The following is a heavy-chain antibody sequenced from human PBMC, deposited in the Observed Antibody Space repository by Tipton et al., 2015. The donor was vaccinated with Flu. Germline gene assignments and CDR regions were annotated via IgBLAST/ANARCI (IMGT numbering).Heavy chain of an antibody. Sequence: GLVKPSETLSLTCIVSGDSINSYFWSWIRQPPGKGLEWIGYVYHSGSTKYNPSLESRVTMSVDTSRSQISQKLTSVTAADTAMYYCTRGGSTFDSWGRGTLATVSS. V-gene: IGHV4-59*01. J-gene: IGHJ4*02. CDR3: TRGGSTFDS. D-gene: IGHD3-10*01. CDR1: GDSINSYF. CDR2: VYHSGST.